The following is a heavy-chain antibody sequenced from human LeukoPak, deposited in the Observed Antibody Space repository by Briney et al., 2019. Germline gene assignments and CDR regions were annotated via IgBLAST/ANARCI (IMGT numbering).Heavy chain of an antibody. CDR3: ARVAAAFDAFDI. J-gene: IGHJ3*02. V-gene: IGHV3-21*01. Sequence: GGSLRLSCAASGFTFSSYSMSWVRQAPGKGLEWVSSISSSSSYIYYADSVKGRFTISRDNAKNSLYLQMNSLRAEDTAVYYCARVAAAFDAFDIWGQGTMVTVSS. CDR2: ISSSSSYI. D-gene: IGHD6-13*01. CDR1: GFTFSSYS.